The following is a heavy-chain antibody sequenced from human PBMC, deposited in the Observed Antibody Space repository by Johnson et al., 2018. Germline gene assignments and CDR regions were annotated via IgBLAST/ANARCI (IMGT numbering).Heavy chain of an antibody. V-gene: IGHV3-21*01. Sequence: EVQLWESGGGLVQPGGSLRLWCAASGFSFSSYAMAWVRQAPGKGLEWVSSISSSSSYIYYAESVKGRFTVSRDNAKNSLSLQMNTLRAEDTAVYYCARDRGGSNYYASGSYYFYYYMDVWGTGTTVTVSS. CDR2: ISSSSSYI. CDR1: GFSFSSYA. J-gene: IGHJ6*03. CDR3: ARDRGGSNYYASGSYYFYYYMDV. D-gene: IGHD3-10*01.